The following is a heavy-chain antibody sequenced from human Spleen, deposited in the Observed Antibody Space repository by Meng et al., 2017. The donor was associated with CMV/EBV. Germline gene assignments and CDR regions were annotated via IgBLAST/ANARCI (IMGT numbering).Heavy chain of an antibody. CDR1: GFTFDDYG. CDR2: ISSLSNDI. J-gene: IGHJ4*02. V-gene: IGHV3-21*01. CDR3: ARGYVTPCGGLSL. D-gene: IGHD3-10*02. Sequence: GGSLRLSCAASGFTFDDYGMSWVRQAPGKGLEWVSSISSLSNDIYYADTVKGRFTISRDNAKNSLSLEMNSLGAEDTAVYFCARGYVTPCGGLSLWGQGTLVTVSS.